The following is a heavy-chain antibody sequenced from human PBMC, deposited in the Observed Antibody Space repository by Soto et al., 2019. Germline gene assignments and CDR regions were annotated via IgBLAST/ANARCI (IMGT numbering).Heavy chain of an antibody. CDR3: ARDGGLVGATDYYYYGMDV. V-gene: IGHV3-21*01. CDR2: ISSSSSYI. J-gene: IGHJ6*02. D-gene: IGHD1-26*01. Sequence: GGALRLSCAASGFTFSSYSMNWVRQAPGKGLEWVSSISSSSSYIYYADSVKGRCTISRDNAKNSLYLQMNSLRAEDTAVYYCARDGGLVGATDYYYYGMDVWGQGTTVTVSS. CDR1: GFTFSSYS.